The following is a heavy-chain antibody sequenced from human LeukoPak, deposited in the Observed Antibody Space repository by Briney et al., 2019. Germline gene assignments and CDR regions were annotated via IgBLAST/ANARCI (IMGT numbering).Heavy chain of an antibody. CDR2: INAGNGNT. J-gene: IGHJ6*04. V-gene: IGHV1-3*01. D-gene: IGHD3-10*01. Sequence: ASVKVSCKASGYTLTSYAMHWVRQAPGQRLEWMGWINAGNGNTKYSQKFQGRVTITRDTSASTAYMELSSLRSEDTAVYYCARGGAGSGRNYGMDVWGKGTTVTVSS. CDR1: GYTLTSYA. CDR3: ARGGAGSGRNYGMDV.